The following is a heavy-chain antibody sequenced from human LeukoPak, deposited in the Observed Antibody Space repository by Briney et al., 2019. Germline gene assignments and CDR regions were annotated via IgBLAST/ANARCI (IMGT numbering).Heavy chain of an antibody. CDR3: AKEGSSGYYQFDAFDI. Sequence: PGGSLRLSCAASGFTVSSNYMSWVRQAPGKGLEWVSVIYTGGSTYYADSVKGRFTISRDNSKNTLYLQMNSLRAEDTAVYYCAKEGSSGYYQFDAFDIWGQGTMVTVSS. CDR2: IYTGGST. J-gene: IGHJ3*02. CDR1: GFTVSSNY. V-gene: IGHV3-66*02. D-gene: IGHD3-22*01.